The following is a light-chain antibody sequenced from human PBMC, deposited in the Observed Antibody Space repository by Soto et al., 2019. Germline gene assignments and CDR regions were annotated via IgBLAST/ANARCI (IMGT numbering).Light chain of an antibody. Sequence: DIQMTQSPSSLSASVGDRVTITCQASQDISNYLNWYQQKPGKAPKILIYDASVLEAGVPSRFSGGGSATHSTLTISTLQAAHVATYCCQQFDTLPLTFGGGTKVEIK. V-gene: IGKV1-33*01. CDR2: DAS. CDR3: QQFDTLPLT. J-gene: IGKJ4*01. CDR1: QDISNY.